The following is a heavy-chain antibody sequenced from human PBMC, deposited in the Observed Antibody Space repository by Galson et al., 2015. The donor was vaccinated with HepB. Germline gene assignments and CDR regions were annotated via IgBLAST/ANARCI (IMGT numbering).Heavy chain of an antibody. D-gene: IGHD3-10*01. V-gene: IGHV3-30*18. J-gene: IGHJ6*02. CDR1: GFTFSSYG. CDR3: AKDPKGYYGSGSYYKGGMDV. Sequence: SLRLSCAASGFTFSSYGMHWVRQAPGKGLEWVAVISYDGSNKYYADSVKGRFTISRDNSKNTLYLQMNSLRAEDTAVSYCAKDPKGYYGSGSYYKGGMDVWGQGTTVTVSS. CDR2: ISYDGSNK.